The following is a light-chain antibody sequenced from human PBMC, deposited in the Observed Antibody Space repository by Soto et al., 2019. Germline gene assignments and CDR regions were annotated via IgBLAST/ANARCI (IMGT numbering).Light chain of an antibody. CDR1: QSLNTIY. J-gene: IGKJ1*01. Sequence: EIVMTQSPGTLSLSPGERATLSCRASQSLNTIYLAWYQQKPGQAPRLVIYNVSRRATGIPDRFSGSGSGTDFTLTISRLEHEDFAVYYCQQYGSSIETFGQGTKVDIK. V-gene: IGKV3-20*01. CDR2: NVS. CDR3: QQYGSSIET.